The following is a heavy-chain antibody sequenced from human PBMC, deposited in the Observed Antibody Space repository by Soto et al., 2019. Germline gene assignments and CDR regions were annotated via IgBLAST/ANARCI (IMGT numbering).Heavy chain of an antibody. Sequence: SETLSLTCAVYGGSGGSFSGYYWSWIRQPPGKGLEWIGEINHSGSTNYNPSLKSRVTISVDTSKNQFSLKLSSVTAADTAVYFCARHNYDSSGYYPYYYGMDVWGQGTTVTVSS. V-gene: IGHV4-34*01. CDR2: INHSGST. CDR3: ARHNYDSSGYYPYYYGMDV. D-gene: IGHD3-22*01. J-gene: IGHJ6*02. CDR1: GGSGGSFSGYY.